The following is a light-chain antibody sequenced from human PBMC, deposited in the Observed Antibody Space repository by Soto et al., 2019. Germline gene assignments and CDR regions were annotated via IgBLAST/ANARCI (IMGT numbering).Light chain of an antibody. CDR1: QSISSW. V-gene: IGKV1-5*03. CDR2: KAS. Sequence: DIQMTQSPSTLSASVGDRVTITCRASQSISSWLAWYQQRPGKAPKLLIYKASSLESRVPSRFSASGSGTEFTLTISSLQPDDSATYYCQHRRTFGQGTKVEIK. CDR3: QHRRT. J-gene: IGKJ1*01.